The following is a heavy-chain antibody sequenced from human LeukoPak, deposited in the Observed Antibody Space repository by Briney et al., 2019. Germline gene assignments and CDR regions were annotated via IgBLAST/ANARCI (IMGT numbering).Heavy chain of an antibody. V-gene: IGHV4-59*01. CDR1: GGFFSSSY. D-gene: IGHD3-22*01. J-gene: IGHJ5*02. CDR3: ARDNTPDHYYEVDWFDP. CDR2: IYYSGST. Sequence: SETLSLTCTVSGGFFSSSYWSWIRQPPGKGLEWSGHIYYSGSTNYNPSLKSRVTISVDTSKNQFSLKLSSVTAADTAVYYCARDNTPDHYYEVDWFDPWGQGTLVTVSS.